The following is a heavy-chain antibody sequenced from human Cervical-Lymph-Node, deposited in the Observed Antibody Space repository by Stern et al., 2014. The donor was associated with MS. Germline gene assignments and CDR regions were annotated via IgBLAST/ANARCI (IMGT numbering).Heavy chain of an antibody. CDR2: INPSGVST. CDR1: GYIFTSNY. V-gene: IGHV1-46*01. Sequence: MQLVESGAEVKKPGASVKVSCEASGYIFTSNYMHWVRQAPGQGLEWMGIINPSGVSTTYAQKFQGRINVTRDSTTSTLYMELSGLTSEDTAVYYCASGDRFFGHWGQGTLVTVSS. CDR3: ASGDRFFGH. J-gene: IGHJ1*01. D-gene: IGHD7-27*01.